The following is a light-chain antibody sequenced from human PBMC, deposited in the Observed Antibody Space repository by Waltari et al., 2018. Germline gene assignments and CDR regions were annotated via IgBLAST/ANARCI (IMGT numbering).Light chain of an antibody. V-gene: IGLV2-11*01. J-gene: IGLJ2*01. Sequence: QSALTQPRSVSGSPGQSVTISCTGTSSDVGGYNYVPWYQQHPGKAPKLMIYDVSKWPSGVPDRFSGSKSGNTASLTISGLQAEDEADYYCCSYAGSYVVFGGGTKLTVL. CDR1: SSDVGGYNY. CDR3: CSYAGSYVV. CDR2: DVS.